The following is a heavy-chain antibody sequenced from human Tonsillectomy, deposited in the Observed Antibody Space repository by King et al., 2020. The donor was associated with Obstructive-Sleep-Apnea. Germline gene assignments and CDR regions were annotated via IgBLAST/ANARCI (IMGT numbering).Heavy chain of an antibody. CDR3: ARERRTGYSSGWYFDY. V-gene: IGHV4-34*01. CDR2: INHSGST. J-gene: IGHJ4*02. D-gene: IGHD6-19*01. Sequence: VQLQQWGAGLLKPSETLSLTCAVYGGSFSGYYWSWIRQPPGKGLEWIGEINHSGSTNYNPSLKSRVTISVDTSKNQFSLKLSSVTAADTAVYYCARERRTGYSSGWYFDYWGQGTLVTVSS. CDR1: GGSFSGYY.